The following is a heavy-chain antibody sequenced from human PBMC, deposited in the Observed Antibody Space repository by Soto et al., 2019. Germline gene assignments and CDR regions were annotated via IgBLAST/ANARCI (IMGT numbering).Heavy chain of an antibody. CDR1: GFTFSDYY. J-gene: IGHJ4*02. CDR3: ARDLGIAVAGLDY. V-gene: IGHV3-11*01. Sequence: NPGGSLRLSCAASGFTFSDYYMSWIRQAPGKGLEWVSYISSSGSTIYYADSVKGRFTFSRDNAKNSLYLQMNSLRAEDTAVYYCARDLGIAVAGLDYWGQGTLVTVSS. D-gene: IGHD6-19*01. CDR2: ISSSGSTI.